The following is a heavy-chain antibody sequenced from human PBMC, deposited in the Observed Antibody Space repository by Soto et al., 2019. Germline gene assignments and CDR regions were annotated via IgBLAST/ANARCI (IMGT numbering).Heavy chain of an antibody. V-gene: IGHV4-34*01. CDR3: ARTPYDYSNLYFDY. D-gene: IGHD4-4*01. J-gene: IGHJ4*02. Sequence: QVQLQQWGAGLLKPSETLSLTCAVYGGSFSGYYWSWIRQPPGKGLEWIGEINHSGSTNYNPSLKSRVTTSVDTSKNQFSLKLSSVTAADTAVYYCARTPYDYSNLYFDYWGQGTLVTVSS. CDR1: GGSFSGYY. CDR2: INHSGST.